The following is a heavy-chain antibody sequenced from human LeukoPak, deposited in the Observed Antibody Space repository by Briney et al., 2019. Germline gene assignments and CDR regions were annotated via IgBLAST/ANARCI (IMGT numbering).Heavy chain of an antibody. CDR1: GGSFSGYY. CDR2: INHSGST. D-gene: IGHD3-22*01. CDR3: ARFNTYYYDSSGYNNWFDP. Sequence: SETLSLTCAVYGGSFSGYYWSWIRQPPGKGLEWIGEINHSGSTNYNPSLKSRVTISVDTSKNQFSLKLSSVTAADTAVYYCARFNTYYYDSSGYNNWFDPWGQGTLVTVSS. J-gene: IGHJ5*02. V-gene: IGHV4-34*01.